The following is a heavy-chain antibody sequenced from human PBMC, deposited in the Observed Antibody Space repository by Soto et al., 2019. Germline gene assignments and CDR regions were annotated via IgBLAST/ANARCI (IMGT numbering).Heavy chain of an antibody. CDR1: GYSFTNYW. V-gene: IGHV5-51*01. Sequence: PGESLKISCKGSGYSFTNYWIGWVRQMLGKGLEWMGIIYPGDSDTVYSPSFQGQVTISADKSISTAYLQWSSLKASETAMYYCARLDCSGVRCLDYHHYVMDVSGQRTTVPVS. CDR2: IYPGDSDT. D-gene: IGHD2-15*01. J-gene: IGHJ6*02. CDR3: ARLDCSGVRCLDYHHYVMDV.